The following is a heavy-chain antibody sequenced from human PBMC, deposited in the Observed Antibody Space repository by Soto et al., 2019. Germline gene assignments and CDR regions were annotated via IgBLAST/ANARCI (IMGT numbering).Heavy chain of an antibody. CDR2: IYYSGST. J-gene: IGHJ6*02. D-gene: IGHD2-8*01. CDR1: GGSVSSGSYY. V-gene: IGHV4-61*01. Sequence: PSETLSLTCTVSGGSVSSGSYYWSWIRQPPGKGLEWIGYIYYSGSTNYNPSLKSRVTISVDTSKNQFSLKLSSVTAADTAVYYCARDVVRPDCSNGVCSRTAYYCMDVWGQGTTGTFSS. CDR3: ARDVVRPDCSNGVCSRTAYYCMDV.